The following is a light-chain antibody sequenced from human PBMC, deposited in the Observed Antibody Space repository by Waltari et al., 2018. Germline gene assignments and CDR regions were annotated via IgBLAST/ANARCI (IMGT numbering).Light chain of an antibody. Sequence: SSELTQDPAVSVAMGQPVTITCTGNGLRSSYALWYQQRPGQAPILIMYDKNNRPSGVPDRFSGSNSDNTASLTITGAQAEDEASYYCHSRDASGVGGSFGGGTKLTVL. J-gene: IGLJ2*01. CDR3: HSRDASGVGGS. CDR2: DKN. CDR1: GLRSSY. V-gene: IGLV3-19*01.